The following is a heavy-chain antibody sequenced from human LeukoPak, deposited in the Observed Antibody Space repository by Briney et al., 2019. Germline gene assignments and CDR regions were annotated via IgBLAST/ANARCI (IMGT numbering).Heavy chain of an antibody. CDR2: IKQDGSEK. CDR1: GFTFSSYW. D-gene: IGHD7-27*01. Sequence: GGSLRLSCAASGFTFSSYWMSWVRKAPGKGLEWVANIKQDGSEKYYVDSAKGRFTISRDNAKNSLYLQMNSLRAEDTAVYYCAREKMGTPPWPSTTSYWYFDLWGRGTLVTVSS. J-gene: IGHJ2*01. V-gene: IGHV3-7*01. CDR3: AREKMGTPPWPSTTSYWYFDL.